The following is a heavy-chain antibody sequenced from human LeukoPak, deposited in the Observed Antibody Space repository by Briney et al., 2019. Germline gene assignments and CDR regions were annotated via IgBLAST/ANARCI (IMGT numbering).Heavy chain of an antibody. J-gene: IGHJ3*02. Sequence: ASVKVSCKASGYTFTGYYMHWVRQAPGQGLEWMGWINPNSSGTNFAQKFQGRVTMTRDTSISTAYMELSRLRSDDTAVYYCARVRDGYNDAYDIWGQGTMVIVSS. CDR3: ARVRDGYNDAYDI. CDR1: GYTFTGYY. D-gene: IGHD5-24*01. V-gene: IGHV1-2*02. CDR2: INPNSSGT.